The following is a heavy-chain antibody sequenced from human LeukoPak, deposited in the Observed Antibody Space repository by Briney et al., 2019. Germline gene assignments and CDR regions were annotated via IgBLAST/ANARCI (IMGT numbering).Heavy chain of an antibody. CDR3: ARSIAARLNYYYYYYMDV. V-gene: IGHV1-2*02. CDR2: INPNSGGT. D-gene: IGHD6-6*01. Sequence: WASVKVSCKASGYTFTGYYMHWVRQAPGQGLEWMGWINPNSGGTNYAQKFQGRVTMTRDTSISTAYMELSRLRSDDTAVYYCARSIAARLNYYYYYYMDVWGKGTTVTVSS. J-gene: IGHJ6*03. CDR1: GYTFTGYY.